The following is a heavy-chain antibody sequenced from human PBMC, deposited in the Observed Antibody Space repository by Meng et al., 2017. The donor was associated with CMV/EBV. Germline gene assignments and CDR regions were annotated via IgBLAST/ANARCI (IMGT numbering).Heavy chain of an antibody. J-gene: IGHJ6*02. CDR1: GFTFSSYS. Sequence: ESPKISAAASGFTFSSYSMHWVRQAPGKGLEYVSAISSNGGSTYYADSVKGRFTISRDNSKNTLYLQMGSLRAEDMAVYYCARGPGGFGGYYGMDVWGQGTTVTVSS. CDR3: ARGPGGFGGYYGMDV. D-gene: IGHD3-16*01. CDR2: ISSNGGST. V-gene: IGHV3-64*02.